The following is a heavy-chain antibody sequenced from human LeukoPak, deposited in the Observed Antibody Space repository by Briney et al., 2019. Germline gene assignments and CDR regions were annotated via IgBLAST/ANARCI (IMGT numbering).Heavy chain of an antibody. V-gene: IGHV4-34*01. Sequence: PSETLSLTCAVYGGSFSGYYWSWIRQPPGQGLEWIGEINHSGSTNYNPSLKSRVTISVDTSKNQFSLKLSSVTAADTAVYYCARGRYYYGSGSYYQYYYYYMDVWGKGTTVTVSS. J-gene: IGHJ6*03. D-gene: IGHD3-10*01. CDR2: INHSGST. CDR3: ARGRYYYGSGSYYQYYYYYMDV. CDR1: GGSFSGYY.